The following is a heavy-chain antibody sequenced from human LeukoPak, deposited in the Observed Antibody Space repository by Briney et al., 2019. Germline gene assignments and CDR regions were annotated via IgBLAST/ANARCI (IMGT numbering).Heavy chain of an antibody. J-gene: IGHJ6*03. V-gene: IGHV3-21*01. CDR1: GFTLDNYN. CDR2: IRSYSSYI. CDR3: ARFAEVYYYVDV. Sequence: GGSLRLSCAASGFTLDNYNFNWVRQAPGKGLEWVASIRSYSSYIHYADSVKGRFTISRDDAKKSLYLQMNSLRAEDTAVYFCARFAEVYYYVDVWGTGTTVTISS. D-gene: IGHD2-21*01.